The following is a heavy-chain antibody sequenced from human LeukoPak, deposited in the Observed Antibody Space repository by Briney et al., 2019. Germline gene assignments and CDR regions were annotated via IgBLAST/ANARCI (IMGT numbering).Heavy chain of an antibody. J-gene: IGHJ4*02. V-gene: IGHV3-23*01. CDR3: AKKLPANREFDY. CDR1: GFTFTTYD. D-gene: IGHD1-14*01. Sequence: GGSLRLSCAASGFTFTTYDMGWVRQAPGTGLEWVSSISGTSVNIEYADSVKGRFTISRDNSKNTLYLQMNSLRAEDTAVYYCAKKLPANREFDYWGQGTLVTVSS. CDR2: ISGTSVNI.